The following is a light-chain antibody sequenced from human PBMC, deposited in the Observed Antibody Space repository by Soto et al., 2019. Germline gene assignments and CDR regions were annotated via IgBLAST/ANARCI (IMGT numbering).Light chain of an antibody. J-gene: IGKJ4*01. V-gene: IGKV2-28*01. CDR3: AQGLATPFT. Sequence: EIVLTQSPLSLPVTPGEPASISCRSSCNLLHSNGYYYLDWYLQKPGQSPQLLIYLGSNRASGVPDRFSGSGSGTDFTLTISRVEAEDVGVYFCAQGLATPFTFGGGTKVEIK. CDR1: CNLLHSNGYYY. CDR2: LGS.